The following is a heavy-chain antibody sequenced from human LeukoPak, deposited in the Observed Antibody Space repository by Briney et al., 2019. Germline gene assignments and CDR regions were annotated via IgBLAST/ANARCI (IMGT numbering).Heavy chain of an antibody. Sequence: GGSLRLSCAASGFTVSSNYMSWVRQAPGKGLEWVSVIYSGGSTYYADSVKSRFTISRDNSKNTLYLQMNSLRAEDTAVYYCARVGGDSYGFVFDYWGQGTLVTVSS. V-gene: IGHV3-66*01. CDR2: IYSGGST. CDR3: ARVGGDSYGFVFDY. J-gene: IGHJ4*02. D-gene: IGHD5-18*01. CDR1: GFTVSSNY.